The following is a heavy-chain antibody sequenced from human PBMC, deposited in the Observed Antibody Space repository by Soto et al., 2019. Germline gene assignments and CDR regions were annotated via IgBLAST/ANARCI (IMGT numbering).Heavy chain of an antibody. Sequence: PSETLSLTCAVYGGSFSGYYWSWIRQPPGKGLEWIGEIRHTGSTNYNPSLKSRATISVDTSKNQFSLKLSSVTAADTALYYCARAKTETSTFYHYYAMDVWGQGTTVTVSS. V-gene: IGHV4-34*01. CDR1: GGSFSGYY. CDR3: ARAKTETSTFYHYYAMDV. J-gene: IGHJ6*02. CDR2: IRHTGST. D-gene: IGHD4-17*01.